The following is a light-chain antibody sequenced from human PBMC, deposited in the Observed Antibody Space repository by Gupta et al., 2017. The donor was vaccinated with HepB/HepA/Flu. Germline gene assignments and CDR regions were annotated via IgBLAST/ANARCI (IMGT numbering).Light chain of an antibody. J-gene: IGKJ4*01. CDR2: GAS. V-gene: IGKV1-39*01. Sequence: DIQMTQSPSSLSASVGDRVTITCRASQTISNYLNWYQQKPGKAPKLLIYGASILESGVPSRFSGSESGTDFTLTISSLQPEDFATYYCQQSDSTPLTFGGGTKVEIK. CDR3: QQSDSTPLT. CDR1: QTISNY.